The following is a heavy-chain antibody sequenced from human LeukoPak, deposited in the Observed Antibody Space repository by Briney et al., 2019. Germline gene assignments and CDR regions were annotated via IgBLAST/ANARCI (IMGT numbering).Heavy chain of an antibody. CDR3: ATDTIFGVVYYYGMDV. V-gene: IGHV1-69*04. CDR2: IIPIVGIT. J-gene: IGHJ6*02. D-gene: IGHD3-3*01. Sequence: SVKVSCKASGGTFSSFGINWVRQAPGQGLEWMGRIIPIVGITNYAQKFQGRVTIIADNSTRTAYMELSSLTSEDTAVYYCATDTIFGVVYYYGMDVWGQGTTVTVSS. CDR1: GGTFSSFG.